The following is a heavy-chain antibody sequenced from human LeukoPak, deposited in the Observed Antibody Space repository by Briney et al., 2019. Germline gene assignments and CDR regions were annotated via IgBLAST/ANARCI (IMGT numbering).Heavy chain of an antibody. D-gene: IGHD3-10*01. CDR3: AKQRLWGVSFFDD. Sequence: GESLKISCKGSGYSFTNYWIGWVRQMPGKGMEWMGIIYPGDSDTRYNPSFQGQVTISADKSISTAYLQWSNLKASDTAIYYCAKQRLWGVSFFDDWGQGTLVTVSS. V-gene: IGHV5-51*01. CDR2: IYPGDSDT. CDR1: GYSFTNYW. J-gene: IGHJ4*02.